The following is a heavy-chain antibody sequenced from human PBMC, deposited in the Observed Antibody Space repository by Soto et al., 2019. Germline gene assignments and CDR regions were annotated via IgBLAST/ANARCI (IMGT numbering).Heavy chain of an antibody. V-gene: IGHV3-30-3*01. Sequence: VGSQRLSCAASGFTFSSYAMHWVRQAPGKGLEWVAVISYDGSNKYYADSVKGRFTISRDNSKNTLYLQMNSLRAEDTAVYYCARDQKGYEDVWGQGTTVTVSS. CDR2: ISYDGSNK. CDR3: ARDQKGYEDV. CDR1: GFTFSSYA. D-gene: IGHD3-16*01. J-gene: IGHJ6*02.